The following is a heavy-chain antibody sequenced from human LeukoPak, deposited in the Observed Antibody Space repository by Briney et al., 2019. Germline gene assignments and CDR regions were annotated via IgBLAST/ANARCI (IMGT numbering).Heavy chain of an antibody. CDR1: GGTFSSYA. D-gene: IGHD3-22*01. CDR2: IIPIFGTA. CDR3: ASRKLGYDSSGYYYYHYYMDV. J-gene: IGHJ6*03. Sequence: SVKVSCKASGGTFSSYAISWVRQAPGQGLEWMGGIIPIFGTANYAQVFQGRVTITADKSTSTVYMELSSLRSEDTAVYYCASRKLGYDSSGYYYYHYYMDVWGKGTTVAVSS. V-gene: IGHV1-69*06.